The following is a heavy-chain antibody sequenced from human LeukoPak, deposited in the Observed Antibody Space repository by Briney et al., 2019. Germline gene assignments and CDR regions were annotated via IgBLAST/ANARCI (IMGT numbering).Heavy chain of an antibody. J-gene: IGHJ5*02. D-gene: IGHD1-26*01. CDR3: ARTIVGAGDWFDP. Sequence: ASVKVSCKASGYTFTGYYMHWVRQAPGQGLEWMGWINPNSGGTNYAQKFQGRVTMTRDTSISTAYMELSRLRSDDTAVYYCARTIVGAGDWFDPWGQGTLVTVSS. V-gene: IGHV1-2*02. CDR2: INPNSGGT. CDR1: GYTFTGYY.